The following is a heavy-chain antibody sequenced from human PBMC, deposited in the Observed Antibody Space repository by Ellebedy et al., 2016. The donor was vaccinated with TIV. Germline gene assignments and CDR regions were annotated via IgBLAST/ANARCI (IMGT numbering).Heavy chain of an antibody. V-gene: IGHV4-4*07. CDR2: IYTSGST. J-gene: IGHJ2*01. D-gene: IGHD1-14*01. CDR1: GGSIGSYY. CDR3: ARLKQSRDRSHWYFDL. Sequence: SETLSLXXTVSGGSIGSYYWSWIRRPAGKGLEWIGRIYTSGSTNYNPSLKNRVTMSVDASTTQPSLNLSSVTAADTAVYFCARLKQSRDRSHWYFDLWGRGTLVTVSS.